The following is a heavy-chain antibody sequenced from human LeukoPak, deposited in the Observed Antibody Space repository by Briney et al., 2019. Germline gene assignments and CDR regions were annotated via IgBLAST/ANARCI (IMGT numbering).Heavy chain of an antibody. D-gene: IGHD3-3*01. Sequence: GGSLRLSCAASGFTFSSYGMHWVRQAPGKGLEWVAVISYDGSNKYYADSVKGRFTISRDNSKNTLYLQMNSLRAEDTAVYYCATQGTDYDFWSGYLYYWGQGTLVTVSS. CDR1: GFTFSSYG. CDR2: ISYDGSNK. CDR3: ATQGTDYDFWSGYLYY. V-gene: IGHV3-30*03. J-gene: IGHJ4*02.